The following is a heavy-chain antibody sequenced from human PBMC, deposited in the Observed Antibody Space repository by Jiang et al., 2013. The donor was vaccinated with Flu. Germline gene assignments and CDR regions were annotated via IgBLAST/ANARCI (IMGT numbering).Heavy chain of an antibody. J-gene: IGHJ4*02. CDR3: ARAIGYSSGSDFDY. V-gene: IGHV1-46*01. Sequence: PSGGSTSYAQKFQGRVTMTRDTSTSTVYMELSSLRSEDTAVYYCARAIGYSSGSDFDYWGQGTLVTVSS. D-gene: IGHD6-25*01. CDR2: PSGGST.